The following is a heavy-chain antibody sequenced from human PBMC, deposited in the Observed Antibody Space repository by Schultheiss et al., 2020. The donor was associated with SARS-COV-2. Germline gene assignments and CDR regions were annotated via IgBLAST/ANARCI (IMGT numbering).Heavy chain of an antibody. CDR1: GYSFTTYW. CDR2: IYPGDSDT. CDR3: ARHWGSGWSFDY. D-gene: IGHD6-19*01. Sequence: GGSLRLSCQGSGYSFTTYWIAWLRQMPGKGLEWMGIIYPGDSDTRYSPSFQGQVTISADKSISTAYLQWSSLKASDTAMYYCARHWGSGWSFDYWGQGTLVTVSS. V-gene: IGHV5-51*01. J-gene: IGHJ4*02.